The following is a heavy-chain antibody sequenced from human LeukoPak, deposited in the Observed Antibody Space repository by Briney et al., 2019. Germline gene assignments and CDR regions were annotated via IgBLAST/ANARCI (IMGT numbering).Heavy chain of an antibody. CDR2: ISDDGGDT. J-gene: IGHJ4*02. CDR1: GFTFSNYA. V-gene: IGHV3-23*01. CDR3: GRDWKLDY. D-gene: IGHD1-1*01. Sequence: PGGSLRLSCAASGFTFSNYAMSWVRQAPGKGLEWVSAISDDGGDTKHAESVKGRFTISRDNSRNRLYLQMNSLRVEDTAIYYCGRDWKLDYWGQGILVTVSS.